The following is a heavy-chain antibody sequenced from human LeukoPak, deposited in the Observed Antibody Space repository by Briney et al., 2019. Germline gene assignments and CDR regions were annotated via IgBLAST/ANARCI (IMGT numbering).Heavy chain of an antibody. Sequence: ASVKVSCKASGYTFTGYYIHWVRQAPGQGLESMGWISPNTGDTKYSQKFQGRVTMTRDTSISTAYMELSRLRSDDTAVYYCARRGGYSGYDFNIWGQGTLVTVSS. J-gene: IGHJ4*02. CDR2: ISPNTGDT. CDR1: GYTFTGYY. D-gene: IGHD5-12*01. CDR3: ARRGGYSGYDFNI. V-gene: IGHV1-2*02.